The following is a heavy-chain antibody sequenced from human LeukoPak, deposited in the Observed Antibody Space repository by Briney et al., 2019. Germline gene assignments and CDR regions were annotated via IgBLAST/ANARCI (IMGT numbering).Heavy chain of an antibody. V-gene: IGHV1-18*01. CDR1: GYTFTSYG. CDR2: ISAYNGNT. D-gene: IGHD2-2*01. Sequence: ASVKVSCKASGYTFTSYGISWVRQAPGQGLEWMGWISAYNGNTNYAQKLQGRVTMTTDTSTSTAYMELRSLRSDDTAVYYCAREYCSSTSCYSHHFDYWGQGTLVTVSS. CDR3: AREYCSSTSCYSHHFDY. J-gene: IGHJ4*02.